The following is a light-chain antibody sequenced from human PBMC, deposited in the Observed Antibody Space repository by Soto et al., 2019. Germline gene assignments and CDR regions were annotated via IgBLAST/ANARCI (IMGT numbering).Light chain of an antibody. CDR3: QSYDSSLSGSGV. CDR2: GNS. J-gene: IGLJ2*01. V-gene: IGLV1-40*01. CDR1: SSNIGAGYD. Sequence: QPALTQPPSVSGAPGQRVTISCTGSSSNIGAGYDVHWYQQLPGTAPKLLIYGNSNRPSGVPDRFSGSKSGTSASLAITGLQAEDEADYYCQSYDSSLSGSGVFGGGTKVTVL.